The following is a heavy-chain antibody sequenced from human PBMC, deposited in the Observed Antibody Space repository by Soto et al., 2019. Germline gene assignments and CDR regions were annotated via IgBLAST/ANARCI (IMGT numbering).Heavy chain of an antibody. CDR3: ASGGLLGHYYDSHWFDP. D-gene: IGHD3-22*01. V-gene: IGHV4-59*01. J-gene: IGHJ5*02. Sequence: SETLSLTCTVSGGSISSYYWSWIRQPPGKGLEWIGYIYYSGSTNYNPSLKSRVTISVDTSKNQFSLKLSSVTAADTAVYYCASGGLLGHYYDSHWFDPWGQATLVTVSS. CDR1: GGSISSYY. CDR2: IYYSGST.